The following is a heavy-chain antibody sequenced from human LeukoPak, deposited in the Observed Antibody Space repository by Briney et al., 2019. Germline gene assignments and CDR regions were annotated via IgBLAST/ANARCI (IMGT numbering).Heavy chain of an antibody. D-gene: IGHD3-22*01. V-gene: IGHV4-34*01. CDR3: ARGWDYYDSSGSDGWFDP. CDR1: GGSFSGYY. J-gene: IGHJ5*02. CDR2: INHSGST. Sequence: ASETLSLTCAVYGGSFSGYYWSWIRQPPGKGLEWIGEINHSGSTNYNPSLKSRVTISVDTSKNQFSLKLSSVTAADTAVYYCARGWDYYDSSGSDGWFDPWGQGTLVTVSS.